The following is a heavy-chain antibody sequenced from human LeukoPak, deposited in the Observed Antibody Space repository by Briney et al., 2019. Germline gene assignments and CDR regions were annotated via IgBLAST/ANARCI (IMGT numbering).Heavy chain of an antibody. J-gene: IGHJ3*02. CDR2: ISTTTRHI. D-gene: IGHD3-22*01. Sequence: PGGSLRLSCAASGFSFSTYSMNWVRQAPGKGLEWLSSISTTTRHIYYADSMKGRSTISTDNAKDSLYLPMNSLSAEDTAVYYCARGSMIVQRRDVFDIWGQGTMVTVSS. CDR3: ARGSMIVQRRDVFDI. CDR1: GFSFSTYS. V-gene: IGHV3-21*01.